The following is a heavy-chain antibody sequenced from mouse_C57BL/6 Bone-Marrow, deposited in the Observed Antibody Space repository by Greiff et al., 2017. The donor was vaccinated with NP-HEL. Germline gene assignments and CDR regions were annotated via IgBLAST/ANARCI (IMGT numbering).Heavy chain of an antibody. V-gene: IGHV1-18*01. D-gene: IGHD4-1*01. Sequence: VQLQQSGPELVKPGASVKIPCKASGYTFTDYNMDWVKQSHGKSLEWIGDINPNNGGTIYNQKFKGKATLTVDKSSSTAYMELRSLTSEDTAVYDGARGANGDVGSGFDYWGQGTTRTVSS. CDR1: GYTFTDYN. J-gene: IGHJ2*01. CDR3: ARGANGDVGSGFDY. CDR2: INPNNGGT.